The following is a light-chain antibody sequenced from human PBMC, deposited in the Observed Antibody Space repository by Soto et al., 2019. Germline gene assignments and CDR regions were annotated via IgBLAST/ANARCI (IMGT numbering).Light chain of an antibody. CDR1: NSRSGSNY. J-gene: IGLJ1*01. CDR2: RND. Sequence: QSVLPQPPSASGTPGQRVTISCSTSNSRSGSNYVYWYQQLPGTAPKLLIYRNDQRPSGVPDRFSGSKSGTSASLAISGLRSEGEADYYCAKWDDSLRVYVFGTGTNVTV. CDR3: AKWDDSLRVYV. V-gene: IGLV1-47*01.